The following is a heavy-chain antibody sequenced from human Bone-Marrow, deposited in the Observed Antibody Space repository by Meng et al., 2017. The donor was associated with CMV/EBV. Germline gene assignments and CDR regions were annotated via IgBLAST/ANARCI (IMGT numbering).Heavy chain of an antibody. CDR3: ARDQSRSTWDAFDI. V-gene: IGHV3-64*02. D-gene: IGHD6-13*01. J-gene: IGHJ3*02. CDR1: GFTFSTYA. Sequence: GESLKISCAASGFTFSTYAMHWVRQAPGKGLEYVSSISSNGGSTYYAESVKGRFTISRDNSKNTLYLQMNSLRAEDTAVYYCARDQSRSTWDAFDIWGQGTMVTVSS. CDR2: ISSNGGST.